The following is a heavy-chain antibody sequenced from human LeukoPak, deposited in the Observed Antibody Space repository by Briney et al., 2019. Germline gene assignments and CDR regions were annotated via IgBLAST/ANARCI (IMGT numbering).Heavy chain of an antibody. CDR3: ARGTIFGVVSPDY. CDR2: INPKSGGT. D-gene: IGHD3-3*01. J-gene: IGHJ4*02. Sequence: ASVKVSCKASGYTFTGYYMHWVRQAPGQGLEWMGWINPKSGGTNYAQKFQGRVTMTRDTSISTAYMELSRLRSDDTAVYYCARGTIFGVVSPDYWGQGTLVTVSS. CDR1: GYTFTGYY. V-gene: IGHV1-2*02.